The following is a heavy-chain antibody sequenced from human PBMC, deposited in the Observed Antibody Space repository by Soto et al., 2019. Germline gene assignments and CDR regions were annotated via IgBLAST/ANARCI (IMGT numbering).Heavy chain of an antibody. CDR3: ARAPHPSYFYYGMDV. J-gene: IGHJ6*02. V-gene: IGHV1-8*01. CDR1: GYTFTSYD. Sequence: QVQLVQSGAEVKKPGASVKVSCKASGYTFTSYDINWVRQATGQGLEWMGWMSPNSGETGYAQKFQGRVTMTRNTSISTAYMELSSLRSEDTAVYYYARAPHPSYFYYGMDVWGQGTTVTVSS. CDR2: MSPNSGET.